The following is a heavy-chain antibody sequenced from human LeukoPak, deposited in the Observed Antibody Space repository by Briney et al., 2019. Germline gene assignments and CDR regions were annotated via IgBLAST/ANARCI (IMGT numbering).Heavy chain of an antibody. V-gene: IGHV3-11*04. CDR2: ITSSGSTV. CDR1: GFTFSDYY. CDR3: AKRYSSGFYYMDV. Sequence: NPGGSLRLSCAASGFTFSDYYMTWIRQAPGKGLEWVSYITSSGSTVYYADSVRGRFTISRDSAKNSLYLQMNSLRAEDTAVYYCAKRYSSGFYYMDVWRKGTTVTVSS. D-gene: IGHD6-19*01. J-gene: IGHJ6*03.